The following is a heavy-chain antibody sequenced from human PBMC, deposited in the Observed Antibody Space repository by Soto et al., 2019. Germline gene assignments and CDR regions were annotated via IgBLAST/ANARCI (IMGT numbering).Heavy chain of an antibody. CDR2: VRSKAKTYAT. J-gene: IGHJ4*02. CDR3: THEGAGFGY. CDR1: GFTFSDSA. Sequence: PGGSLRLSCAVSGFTFSDSAMHWVRQASGEGLEWVGRVRSKAKTYATAYAASVKGRFTISRDDSKNTAYLQMNSLKTEDTAVYYCTHEGAGFGYWGQGTLVTVS. V-gene: IGHV3-73*01. D-gene: IGHD1-26*01.